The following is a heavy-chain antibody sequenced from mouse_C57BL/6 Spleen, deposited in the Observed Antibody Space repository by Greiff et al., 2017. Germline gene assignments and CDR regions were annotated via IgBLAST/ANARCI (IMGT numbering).Heavy chain of an antibody. Sequence: VQLQQSGAELVRPGASVKLSCTASGFNIKDDYMHWVKQRPEQGLEWIGWIDPENGDTEYASKFQGKAPIPADTSSNTAYLQLSSLTSEDTTVYYGTTPNTSVVAHYFDYWGQGTTLTVSS. CDR2: IDPENGDT. J-gene: IGHJ2*01. V-gene: IGHV14-4*01. CDR3: TTPNTSVVAHYFDY. CDR1: GFNIKDDY. D-gene: IGHD1-1*01.